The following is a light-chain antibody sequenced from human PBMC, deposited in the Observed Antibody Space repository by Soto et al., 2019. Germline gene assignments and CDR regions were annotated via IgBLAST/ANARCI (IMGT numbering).Light chain of an antibody. CDR3: QQRSNWPPTWT. CDR2: DAS. V-gene: IGKV3-11*01. CDR1: QSVSSY. J-gene: IGKJ1*01. Sequence: DIVLTPSPATLSLSPGERATLSCTAIQSVSSYLAWYQQKPGQAPRLLIYDASNRATGIPARFSGSESGTDFTLTISSLEPEDFAVYYCQQRSNWPPTWTFGQGTKVDIK.